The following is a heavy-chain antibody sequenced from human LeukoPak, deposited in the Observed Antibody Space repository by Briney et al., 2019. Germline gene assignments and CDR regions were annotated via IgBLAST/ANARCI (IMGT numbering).Heavy chain of an antibody. D-gene: IGHD6-6*01. J-gene: IGHJ4*02. Sequence: PGGSLRLSCAASGFTFDDYAMHWVRQAPGKGLEWVSGISWNSGSIGYADSVKGRSTISRDNAKNSLYLQMNSLRAEDTALYYCAKAGTMSIAARPPDYWGQGTLDTVSS. CDR3: AKAGTMSIAARPPDY. V-gene: IGHV3-9*01. CDR1: GFTFDDYA. CDR2: ISWNSGSI.